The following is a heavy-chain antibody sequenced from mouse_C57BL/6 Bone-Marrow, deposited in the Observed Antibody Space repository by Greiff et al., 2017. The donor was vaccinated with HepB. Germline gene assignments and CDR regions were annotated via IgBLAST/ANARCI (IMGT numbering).Heavy chain of an antibody. Sequence: QVTLKVSGPGILQSSQPLSLTCSFSGFSLSTSGMGVSWIRQPSGKGLEWLAHIYWDDDKRYNPSLKSRLTISKDTSRNQVFLKITSVDTADTATYYCARTLLYYGSRNYAMDYWGQGTSVTVSS. CDR1: GFSLSTSGMG. CDR2: IYWDDDK. D-gene: IGHD1-1*01. V-gene: IGHV8-12*01. J-gene: IGHJ4*01. CDR3: ARTLLYYGSRNYAMDY.